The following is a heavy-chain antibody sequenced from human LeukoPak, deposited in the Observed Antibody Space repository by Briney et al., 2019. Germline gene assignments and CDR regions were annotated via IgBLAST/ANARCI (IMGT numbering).Heavy chain of an antibody. CDR1: GFTFSSYS. D-gene: IGHD3-3*01. V-gene: IGHV3-21*01. CDR2: ISSSSSYI. J-gene: IGHJ4*02. CDR3: ARTFGVVGVSDY. Sequence: KSGGSLRLSCAASGFTFSSYSMNWVRQAPGKGLEWVSSISSSSSYIYYADSVKGRFTNSRDNAKNSLYLQMNSLRAEDTAVYYCARTFGVVGVSDYWGQGTLVTVSS.